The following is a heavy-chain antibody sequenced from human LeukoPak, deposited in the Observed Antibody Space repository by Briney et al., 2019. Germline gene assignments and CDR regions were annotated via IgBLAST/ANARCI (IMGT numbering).Heavy chain of an antibody. CDR2: IYYSGST. J-gene: IGHJ4*02. CDR1: GGSISSFY. D-gene: IGHD6-19*01. V-gene: IGHV4-59*08. CDR3: ARLGSGWYSILDY. Sequence: SETLSLTCTVSGGSISSFYWSWIRQPPGKGLEWIGYIYYSGSTNYNPSLKSRVTISVDTSKNQFSLKLSSVTAADTAVYYCARLGSGWYSILDYWGQGTLVTVSS.